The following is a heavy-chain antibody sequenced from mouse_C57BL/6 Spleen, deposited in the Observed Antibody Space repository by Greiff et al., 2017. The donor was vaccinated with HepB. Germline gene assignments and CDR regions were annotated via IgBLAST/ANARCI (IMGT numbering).Heavy chain of an antibody. J-gene: IGHJ4*01. Sequence: QVQLQQPGAELVKPGASVKMSCKASGYTFTSYWITWVKQRPGQGLEWIGDIYPGSGSTDYNEKFKSKGTLTVDTSSSAAYMQLSSLTSGDSAVYYCARESNYVYYTIDYWGEGTSVTVSS. CDR3: ARESNYVYYTIDY. V-gene: IGHV1-55*01. D-gene: IGHD2-5*01. CDR1: GYTFTSYW. CDR2: IYPGSGST.